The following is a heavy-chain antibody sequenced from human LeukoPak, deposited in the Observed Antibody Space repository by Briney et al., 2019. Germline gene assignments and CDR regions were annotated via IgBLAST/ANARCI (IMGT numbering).Heavy chain of an antibody. CDR1: GFTFSNYG. D-gene: IGHD5-18*01. CDR2: MWSDGRTT. J-gene: IGHJ2*01. V-gene: IGHV3-33*01. Sequence: PGTSPRLSCAASGFTFSNYGMNWVRQAPGKGLEWVAVMWSDGRTTYYADSVKGRFTISRDNSKNTLYLQLNSLRADDTAVYYCARRAWIQHSWYFDLWGRGTLVTVSS. CDR3: ARRAWIQHSWYFDL.